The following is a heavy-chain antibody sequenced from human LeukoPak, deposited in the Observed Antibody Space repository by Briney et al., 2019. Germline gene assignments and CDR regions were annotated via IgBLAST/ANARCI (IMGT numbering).Heavy chain of an antibody. V-gene: IGHV3-30-3*01. CDR3: ARDPNHDGIAAAGSGLDY. J-gene: IGHJ4*02. D-gene: IGHD6-13*01. CDR1: GFTFSSNA. CDR2: MSYDGSNK. Sequence: GRSLRLSCAASGFTFSSNAMHWVRQAPGKGLEWVAVMSYDGSNKYYADSVKGRFTISRDNSKNTLYLQMNSLRAEDTAVYYCARDPNHDGIAAAGSGLDYWGQGTLVTVSS.